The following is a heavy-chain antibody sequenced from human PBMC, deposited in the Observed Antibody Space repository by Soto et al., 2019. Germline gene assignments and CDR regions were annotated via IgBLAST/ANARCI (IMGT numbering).Heavy chain of an antibody. CDR2: IIPIFGTA. CDR3: ARGQIYITGTTRAFDI. CDR1: GGTFSSYA. D-gene: IGHD1-20*01. J-gene: IGHJ3*02. V-gene: IGHV1-69*06. Sequence: SVKVSCKASGGTFSSYAISWVRQAPGQGLEWMGGIIPIFGTANYAQKFQGRVTITADKSTSTAYMELSSLRSEDTAVYYCARGQIYITGTTRAFDIWGQETMVTVSS.